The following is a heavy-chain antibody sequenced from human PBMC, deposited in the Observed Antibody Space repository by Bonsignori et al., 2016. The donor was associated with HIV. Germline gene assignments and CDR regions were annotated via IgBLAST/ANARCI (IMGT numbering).Heavy chain of an antibody. Sequence: GGSLRLSCAVSGFTFSDYWMIWVRQAPGKGLEWVANTNQDGSEKNYVDSVKGRFTISRDNAKNSLYLQLNSLRVEDTAVYYCARGIRMKYLSRQDHYYYMDVWGRGTTVTVSS. CDR2: TNQDGSEK. D-gene: IGHD2/OR15-2a*01. V-gene: IGHV3-7*01. CDR3: ARGIRMKYLSRQDHYYYMDV. CDR1: GFTFSDYW. J-gene: IGHJ6*03.